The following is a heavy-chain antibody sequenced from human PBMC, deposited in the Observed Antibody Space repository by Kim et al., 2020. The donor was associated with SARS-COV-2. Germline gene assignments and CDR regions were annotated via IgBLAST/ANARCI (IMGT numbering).Heavy chain of an antibody. CDR3: ARVSGVARGHSTFDL. D-gene: IGHD3-10*01. V-gene: IGHV4-61*08. Sequence: SETLSLTCSVSGVSVSSGAHQWSWFRQTPGKGLEWIGYVYYSGTTHYNPSLKGRATISLVTSENQFSLRVTSVTAADTATYYCARVSGVARGHSTFDLWGQGTLVTVSS. J-gene: IGHJ5*02. CDR2: VYYSGTT. CDR1: GVSVSSGAHQ.